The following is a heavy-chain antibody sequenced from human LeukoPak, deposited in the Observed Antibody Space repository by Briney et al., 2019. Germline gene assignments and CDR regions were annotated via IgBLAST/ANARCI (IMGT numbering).Heavy chain of an antibody. Sequence: GGSLRLSCAASGFRFSSYGLHWVRQAPGKGLEWVSYISSSGTTIYYADSVKGRFTISRDNAKNSLYLQMNSLRAEDTAVYYCARAGYCSGGSCYTTFDYWGQGTLVTVSS. CDR1: GFRFSSYG. J-gene: IGHJ4*02. CDR3: ARAGYCSGGSCYTTFDY. CDR2: ISSSGTTI. V-gene: IGHV3-48*04. D-gene: IGHD2-15*01.